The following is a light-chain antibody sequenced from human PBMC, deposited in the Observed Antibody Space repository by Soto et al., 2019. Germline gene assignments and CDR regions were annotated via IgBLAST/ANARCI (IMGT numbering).Light chain of an antibody. J-gene: IGKJ5*01. CDR3: QQSYSTPSIT. Sequence: DIQMTQSPSSLSASLRDRVTISCRASQSISSYLNWYQQKPGKAPKLLIYAASSLQSGVPSRFSGSGSGTDFTLTISSLQPEDFATYYCQQSYSTPSITFGQGTRLEVK. CDR1: QSISSY. CDR2: AAS. V-gene: IGKV1-39*01.